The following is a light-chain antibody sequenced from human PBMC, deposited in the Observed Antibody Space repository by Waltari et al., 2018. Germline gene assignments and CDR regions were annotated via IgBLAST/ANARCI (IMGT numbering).Light chain of an antibody. CDR2: KAS. CDR1: QSISTW. Sequence: DIQMTQSPSTLSASVGDRLSITCRASQSISTWLAWYQQKPGKAPKLLIYKASTVESGVPSRFSGSGSGTEFILTISSLQPDDCATYYCQQYHSYRTFGQGTKVEIK. CDR3: QQYHSYRT. J-gene: IGKJ1*01. V-gene: IGKV1-5*03.